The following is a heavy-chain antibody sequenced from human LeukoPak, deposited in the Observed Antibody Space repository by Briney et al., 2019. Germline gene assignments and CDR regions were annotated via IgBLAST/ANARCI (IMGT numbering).Heavy chain of an antibody. CDR1: GFTYISYG. V-gene: IGHV3-30*18. CDR3: AKERWLRFFDY. Sequence: PGRSLRLSCAASGFTYISYGMHWVRQAPGKGLEWVVVISYDGSNKYYADSVKGRFTISRDNSKNTLYLEMNSLRAEDTAVYYCAKERWLRFFDYWGQGTLVTVSS. CDR2: ISYDGSNK. D-gene: IGHD5-12*01. J-gene: IGHJ4*02.